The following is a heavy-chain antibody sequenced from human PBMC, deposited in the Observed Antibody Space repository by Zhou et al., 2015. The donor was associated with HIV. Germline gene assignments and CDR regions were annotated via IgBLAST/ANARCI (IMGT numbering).Heavy chain of an antibody. CDR1: GFNFSNHG. CDR3: ARDPDRLYSGTYYNLDY. J-gene: IGHJ4*02. CDR2: IWYGGNSNDGGNK. D-gene: IGHD1-26*01. V-gene: IGHV3-33*01. Sequence: QVQLVESGGGVVQPGRSLRLSCATSGFNFSNHGMHWVRQAPGKGLEWVAVIWYGGNSNDGGNKHYVESLKGRFTISRDNSDNSLYLQMSSLRAEDTAVYYCARDPDRLYSGTYYNLDYWGREPPSSSP.